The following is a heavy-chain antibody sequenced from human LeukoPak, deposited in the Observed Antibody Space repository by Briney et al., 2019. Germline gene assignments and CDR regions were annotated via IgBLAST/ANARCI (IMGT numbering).Heavy chain of an antibody. Sequence: PGGSLRLSCAASGFTFSSYAMHWVRQAPGKGLEWVAVISYDGSNKYYADSVKGRFTISRDNSKNTLYLQMNSLRAEDTAVYFCARDQTGPLLREREDGYNFGYYFDYWGQGTLVTVSS. J-gene: IGHJ4*02. CDR1: GFTFSSYA. CDR3: ARDQTGPLLREREDGYNFGYYFDY. D-gene: IGHD5-24*01. CDR2: ISYDGSNK. V-gene: IGHV3-30-3*01.